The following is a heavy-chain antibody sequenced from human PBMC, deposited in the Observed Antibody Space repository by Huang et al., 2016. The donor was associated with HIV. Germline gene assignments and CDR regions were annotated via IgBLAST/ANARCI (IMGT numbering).Heavy chain of an antibody. CDR2: VSDSGRST. Sequence: EVQLLESGGTLVPPGGSLRLSCADSADSGFGLSGYAMSWARQAPGKGLEWVSAVSDSGRSTYYADSVRGRFTISRDNANNTVHLQMNNLRAEDTAVYYCSTWWLSNRTPATAFDNWGRGTLVTISS. D-gene: IGHD2-15*01. CDR3: STWWLSNRTPATAFDN. J-gene: IGHJ4*02. V-gene: IGHV3-23*01. CDR1: ADSGFGLSGYA.